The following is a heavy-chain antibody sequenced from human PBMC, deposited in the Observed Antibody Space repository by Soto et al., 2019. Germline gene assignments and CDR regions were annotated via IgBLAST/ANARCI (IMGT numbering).Heavy chain of an antibody. V-gene: IGHV3-15*02. CDR2: IKSWTDGGRV. CDR1: GFTFNSAW. CDR3: TTWRREKSCTSVSCYGDGAY. J-gene: IGHJ4*02. D-gene: IGHD2-2*01. Sequence: EVPLVESGGALVKPGESLTLSCAASGFTFNSAWMTWVRQAPGKGLEWVGRIKSWTDGGRVDTAAPVKCRFTISRDDSKSTCYPQMNSLKSEDTAVYYCTTWRREKSCTSVSCYGDGAYWGQGTLVTVSS.